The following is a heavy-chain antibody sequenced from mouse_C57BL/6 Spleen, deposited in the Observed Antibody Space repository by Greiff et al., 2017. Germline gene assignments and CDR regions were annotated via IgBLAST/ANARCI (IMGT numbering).Heavy chain of an antibody. Sequence: EVQLVESEGGLVQPGSSMKLSCTASGFTFSDYYLAWVRQVPEKGLEWVANINYDGSSTYYLDSLKSRFIISSDNAKNILYLQMSNLKSEYTATYCCARDQDWNYFDYWGQGTTLTGSS. CDR3: ARDQDWNYFDY. CDR1: GFTFSDYY. V-gene: IGHV5-16*01. D-gene: IGHD3-2*02. J-gene: IGHJ2*01. CDR2: INYDGSST.